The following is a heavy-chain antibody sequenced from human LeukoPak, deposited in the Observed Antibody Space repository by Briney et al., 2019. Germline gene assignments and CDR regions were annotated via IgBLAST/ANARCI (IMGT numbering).Heavy chain of an antibody. J-gene: IGHJ6*02. CDR2: INSDGTST. D-gene: IGHD1-26*01. V-gene: IGHV3-74*01. Sequence: GGSLRLSCSASGFTFSAYFMHWVRQAPGKGLVWVSRINSDGTSTSYADSVKGRFTISRDNAKNTLYLQMNSLRAEDTAVYYCARWGRGMDVWGQGTTVTVSS. CDR3: ARWGRGMDV. CDR1: GFTFSAYF.